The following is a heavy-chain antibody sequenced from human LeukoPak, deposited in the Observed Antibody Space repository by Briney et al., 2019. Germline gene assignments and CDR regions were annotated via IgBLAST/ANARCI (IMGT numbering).Heavy chain of an antibody. V-gene: IGHV4-31*03. CDR1: GGSISSGGYY. Sequence: PSETLSLTCTVSGGSISSGGYYWSWIRQHPGKGLEWIGYIYYSGSTYYNPSLKSRVTISVDTSKNQFSLKLSSVTAAGTAVYYCARGEAQNTYYDFWSGYYTLNWFDPWGQGTLVTVSS. CDR3: ARGEAQNTYYDFWSGYYTLNWFDP. CDR2: IYYSGST. J-gene: IGHJ5*02. D-gene: IGHD3-3*01.